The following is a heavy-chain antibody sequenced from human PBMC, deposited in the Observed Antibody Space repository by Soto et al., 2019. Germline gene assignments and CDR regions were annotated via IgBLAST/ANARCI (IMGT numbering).Heavy chain of an antibody. J-gene: IGHJ4*02. CDR1: GFTFGDYA. V-gene: IGHV3-49*04. Sequence: GGSLRLSCTASGFTFGDYAMSWVRQAPGKGLEWVGFIRSKAYGGTTEYTAPVKGRFTISRDDSKSIAYLQMNSLKTEDTAVYYCTRDPPPYSSGWYWLDYWGQGTLVTVSS. CDR3: TRDPPPYSSGWYWLDY. D-gene: IGHD6-19*01. CDR2: IRSKAYGGTT.